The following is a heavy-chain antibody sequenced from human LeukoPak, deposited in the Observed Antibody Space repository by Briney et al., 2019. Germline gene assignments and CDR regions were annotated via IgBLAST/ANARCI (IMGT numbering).Heavy chain of an antibody. J-gene: IGHJ6*02. Sequence: TGGSLRLSCAASGFTFDDYAMHWVRQAPGKGLEWVSGISWNSGSIGYADSVKGRFTISRDNAKNSLYLQMNSLRAEDTALYYSTKGESSSSWYIYYYYGMDVWGQGTTVTVSS. D-gene: IGHD6-13*01. CDR2: ISWNSGSI. CDR3: TKGESSSSWYIYYYYGMDV. CDR1: GFTFDDYA. V-gene: IGHV3-9*01.